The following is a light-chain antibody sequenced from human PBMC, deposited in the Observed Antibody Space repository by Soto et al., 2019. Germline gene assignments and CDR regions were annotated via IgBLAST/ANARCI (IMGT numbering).Light chain of an antibody. CDR2: GAS. CDR3: QQYHKWPIT. V-gene: IGKV3-15*01. J-gene: IGKJ5*01. CDR1: QSVSSN. Sequence: EIVMTQSPATLSVSPGERATISCRASQSVSSNLAWYQQKPGQAPRVLMYGASTRATGIPVRFSGGGSGTEFTLTISSLQSEDFAVYYCQQYHKWPITFGQGTRLEIK.